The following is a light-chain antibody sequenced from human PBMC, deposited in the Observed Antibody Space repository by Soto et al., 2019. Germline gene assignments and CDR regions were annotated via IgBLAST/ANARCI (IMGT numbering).Light chain of an antibody. Sequence: SYELTQPPSVSVAPGQTARVTCGGNNIGSKSVHWYQQKPGQAPVLVVYGDSDRPSGIPERFSVSNSGNTATLTISRVEAGDEADYYCQVWDSSSDRVFGTGTKVTVL. J-gene: IGLJ1*01. CDR1: NIGSKS. V-gene: IGLV3-21*02. CDR3: QVWDSSSDRV. CDR2: GDS.